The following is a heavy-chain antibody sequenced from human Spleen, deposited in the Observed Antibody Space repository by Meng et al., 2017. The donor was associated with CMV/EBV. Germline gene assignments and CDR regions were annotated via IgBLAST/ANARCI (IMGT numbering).Heavy chain of an antibody. V-gene: IGHV3-23*01. CDR1: GFHFSTYW. J-gene: IGHJ4*02. CDR3: AKCVTVRWYFDY. D-gene: IGHD2/OR15-2a*01. Sequence: GGSLRLSCAASGFHFSTYWMTWVRQAPGTGLEWVSAISGSGGSTYYADSVKGRFTISRDNSKNTLYLQMNSLRAEDTAVYYCAKCVTVRWYFDYWGQGTLVTVSS. CDR2: ISGSGGST.